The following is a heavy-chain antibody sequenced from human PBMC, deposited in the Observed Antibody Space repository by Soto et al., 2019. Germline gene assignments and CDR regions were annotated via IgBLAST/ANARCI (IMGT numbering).Heavy chain of an antibody. CDR1: GFTFSSYS. V-gene: IGHV3-21*01. J-gene: IGHJ4*02. CDR3: ARHPYYYDSMDDY. Sequence: PGGSLRLSCAASGFTFSSYSMNWVRQAPGKGLEWVSSISSSSSYIYYADSVKGRFTISRDNAKNSLYLQMNSLRAEDTAVYYCARHPYYYDSMDDYWGQGTLVTVSS. CDR2: ISSSSSYI. D-gene: IGHD3-22*01.